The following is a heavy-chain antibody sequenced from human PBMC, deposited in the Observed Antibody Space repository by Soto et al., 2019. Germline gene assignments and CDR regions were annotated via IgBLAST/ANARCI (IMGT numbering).Heavy chain of an antibody. V-gene: IGHV3-49*04. CDR3: TRDNIVVVVAATGYYYYYYGMDV. CDR2: IRSKAYGGTT. CDR1: GFTFGYYA. J-gene: IGHJ6*02. D-gene: IGHD2-15*01. Sequence: GGSLRLSCTASGFTFGYYAMSWVRQSPGKGLEWVGFIRSKAYGGTTEYAASVKGRFTISRDDSKSIAYLQMNSLKTEDTAVYYCTRDNIVVVVAATGYYYYYYGMDVWGQGTTVTVSS.